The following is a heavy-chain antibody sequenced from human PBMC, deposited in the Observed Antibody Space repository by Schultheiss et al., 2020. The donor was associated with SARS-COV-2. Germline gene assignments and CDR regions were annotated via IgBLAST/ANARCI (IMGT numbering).Heavy chain of an antibody. CDR3: ARGRGCSSTSCYIGYYYYYGMDV. V-gene: IGHV4-61*01. J-gene: IGHJ6*02. CDR1: SGSVSSGTYY. CDR2: IYTSGST. Sequence: SETLSLTCTVSSGSVSSGTYYWNWLRQPPGKGLEWIGRIYTSGSTNYNPSLKSRVTISVDTSKNQFSLKLSSVTAADTAVYYCARGRGCSSTSCYIGYYYYYGMDVWGQGTTVTVSS. D-gene: IGHD2-2*02.